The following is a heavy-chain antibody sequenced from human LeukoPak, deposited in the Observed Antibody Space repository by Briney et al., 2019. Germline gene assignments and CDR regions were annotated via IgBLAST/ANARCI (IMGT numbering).Heavy chain of an antibody. CDR2: IWFDGSNK. V-gene: IGHV3-33*01. J-gene: IGHJ3*02. CDR3: AIAYYDILTGPADDAFDI. D-gene: IGHD3-9*01. CDR1: GFTFSRYG. Sequence: GGSLRLSCAASGFTFSRYGMHWVRQAPGKGLQWVAVIWFDGSNKYYADSVKGRFTISRDNSKNRLYLQMNSLRVEDTAAYYCAIAYYDILTGPADDAFDIWGQGTMVTVSS.